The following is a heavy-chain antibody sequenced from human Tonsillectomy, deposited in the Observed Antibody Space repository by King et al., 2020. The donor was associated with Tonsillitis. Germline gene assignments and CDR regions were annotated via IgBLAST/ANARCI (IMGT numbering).Heavy chain of an antibody. Sequence: VQLVESGGGFVKPGGSLRLSCAASGFTFSNAWMSWVRQAPGKGLEWVGRIKSKTDGGTTDYSAPVKGRFTISRDDSKNTLYLQMNSLKTEDTAVYYCPSRIYYDSSSYAPLGAFDIWGQXXXVTXSS. CDR2: IKSKTDGGTT. CDR3: PSRIYYDSSSYAPLGAFDI. V-gene: IGHV3-15*01. J-gene: IGHJ3*02. CDR1: GFTFSNAW. D-gene: IGHD3-22*01.